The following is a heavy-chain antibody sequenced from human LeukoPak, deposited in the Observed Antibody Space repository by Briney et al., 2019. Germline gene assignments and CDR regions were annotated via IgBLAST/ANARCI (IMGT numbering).Heavy chain of an antibody. J-gene: IGHJ4*02. Sequence: SETLSLTCAVSGGSISSSYWNWIRQPPGKGLEWIGYFYRSGSTNYNPSLKSRVTISVDTSKNQFSLKLSSVTAADTAVYYCARGPYYFDYWGQGSLVTVSS. CDR1: GGSISSSY. CDR3: ARGPYYFDY. CDR2: FYRSGST. V-gene: IGHV4-59*01.